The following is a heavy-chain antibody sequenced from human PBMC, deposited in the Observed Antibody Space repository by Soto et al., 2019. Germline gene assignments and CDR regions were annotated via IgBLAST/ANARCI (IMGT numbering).Heavy chain of an antibody. CDR1: GGSITSSSHY. Sequence: QLQLQESGPGLVKPSETLSLTCTVSGGSITSSSHYWGWIRQAPGKGLECIGNIYYDGNTYYNPSLKTRFPITLDTSRHQFSLRLSPVTAADTAVYYCARSSIAPRLFMYPFDYWGQGTLVTVSS. CDR3: ARSSIAPRLFMYPFDY. D-gene: IGHD6-6*01. J-gene: IGHJ4*02. CDR2: IYYDGNT. V-gene: IGHV4-39*01.